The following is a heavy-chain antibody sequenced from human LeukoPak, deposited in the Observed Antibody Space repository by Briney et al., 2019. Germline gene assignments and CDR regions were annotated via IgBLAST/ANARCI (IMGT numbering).Heavy chain of an antibody. CDR1: GGSISSSSYY. J-gene: IGHJ4*02. CDR3: ASGISGLYFDY. Sequence: MTSETLSLTCTVSGGSISSSSYYWGWIRQPPGKGLEWIGSIYYSGSTYYNPSLKSRVTISVDTSKNQFSLKLSSVTAADTAVYYCASGISGLYFDYWGQGTLVTVSS. V-gene: IGHV4-39*01. CDR2: IYYSGST. D-gene: IGHD1-26*01.